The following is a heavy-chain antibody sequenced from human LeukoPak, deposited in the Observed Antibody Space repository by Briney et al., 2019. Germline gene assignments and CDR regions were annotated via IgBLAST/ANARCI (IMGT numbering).Heavy chain of an antibody. Sequence: PGGSLRLSCAASGFTFSSYSMNWVRQAPGKGLEWVSYISSSSSTIYYADSVKGRFTISRDNAKNSLYLQMNSLRDEDTAVYYCARGVTGSLSGLYGLDVWGQGTTVTVSS. CDR3: ARGVTGSLSGLYGLDV. CDR1: GFTFSSYS. J-gene: IGHJ6*02. D-gene: IGHD1-20*01. V-gene: IGHV3-48*02. CDR2: ISSSSSTI.